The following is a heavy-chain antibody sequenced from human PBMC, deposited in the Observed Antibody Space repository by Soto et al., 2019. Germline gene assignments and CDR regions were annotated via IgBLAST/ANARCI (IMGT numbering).Heavy chain of an antibody. CDR1: GGSISSNTYS. V-gene: IGHV4-39*01. CDR2: ISYSGTT. CDR3: AGIVATILNWFDP. J-gene: IGHJ5*02. D-gene: IGHD2-15*01. Sequence: PSETLSLTCTVSGGSISSNTYSWGCIRQPPGRGLEYIGSISYSGTTSYNPSLKSRVTISADTSKNQLSLKLNSVTAADTAMYFCAGIVATILNWFDPWGQGTLVTVSS.